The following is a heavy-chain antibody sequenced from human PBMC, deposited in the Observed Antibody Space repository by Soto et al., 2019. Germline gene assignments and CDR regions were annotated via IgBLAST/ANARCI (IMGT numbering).Heavy chain of an antibody. CDR1: GGSISSGGYS. V-gene: IGHV4-30-2*05. CDR3: ARGGIAAAAPPDY. Sequence: SETLSLTCAVSGGSISSGGYSWSWIRQPPGKGLEWIGYIYHSGSTYYNPSLKSRVTISVDTSKNQFSLKLSSVTAADTAVYYCARGGIAAAAPPDYWGQGTLVTVSS. J-gene: IGHJ4*02. CDR2: IYHSGST. D-gene: IGHD6-13*01.